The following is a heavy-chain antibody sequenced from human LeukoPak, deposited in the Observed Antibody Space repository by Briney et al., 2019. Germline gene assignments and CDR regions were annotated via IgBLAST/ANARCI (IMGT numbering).Heavy chain of an antibody. J-gene: IGHJ5*02. Sequence: PGKSLRLSCAASGSTFSSYGMHWVRQAPGKGLEWVAVISFDGSNEYYADSVKGRFTISRDNSKNTLYLQMNSLRAEDTAVYYCARRGCSGTSCYRIDPWGQGTLVTVSS. D-gene: IGHD2-2*02. V-gene: IGHV3-33*01. CDR1: GSTFSSYG. CDR2: ISFDGSNE. CDR3: ARRGCSGTSCYRIDP.